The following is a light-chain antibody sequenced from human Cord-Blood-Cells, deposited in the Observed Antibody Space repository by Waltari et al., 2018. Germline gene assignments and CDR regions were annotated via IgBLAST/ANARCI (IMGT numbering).Light chain of an antibody. Sequence: DIVMTQSPDSLAVSLGERATINCKSSQSVLYSSNNKNYLAWYQQKPGQPLTLLIYWEPTRESGFPDGLMGSGFGTNFTPTISSLQAEDVAVYYCQQYYGPPFTFGPGPKWISN. CDR2: WEP. CDR1: QSVLYSSNNKNY. CDR3: QQYYGPPFT. J-gene: IGKJ3*01. V-gene: IGKV4-1*01.